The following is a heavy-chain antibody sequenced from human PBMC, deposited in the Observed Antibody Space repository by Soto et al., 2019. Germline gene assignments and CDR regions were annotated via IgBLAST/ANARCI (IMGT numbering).Heavy chain of an antibody. V-gene: IGHV5-51*01. CDR3: ARHARYCSGGSCYFVYFDY. Sequence: GESLKISCKGSGYSFTSYWIGWVRQMPGKGLEWMGIIYPGDSDTRYSPSFQGQVTISADKSISTAYLQWSSLKASDTAMYYRARHARYCSGGSCYFVYFDYWGQGTLVTVSS. CDR1: GYSFTSYW. D-gene: IGHD2-15*01. J-gene: IGHJ4*02. CDR2: IYPGDSDT.